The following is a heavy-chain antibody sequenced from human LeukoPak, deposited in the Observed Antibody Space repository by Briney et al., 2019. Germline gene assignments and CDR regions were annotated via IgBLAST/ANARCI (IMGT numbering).Heavy chain of an antibody. CDR3: ARVSGSVTNYDSSDY. D-gene: IGHD3-22*01. J-gene: IGHJ4*02. CDR2: IIPILGIA. V-gene: IGHV1-69*04. CDR1: GGTFTSYA. Sequence: SVKFSCTASGGTFTSYAISWVRQAPGQGREWMGRIIPILGIANYAKKFQGRVTITADKSTSTAYMELSSLRPEDTAVYYCARVSGSVTNYDSSDYWGQGALVTVSS.